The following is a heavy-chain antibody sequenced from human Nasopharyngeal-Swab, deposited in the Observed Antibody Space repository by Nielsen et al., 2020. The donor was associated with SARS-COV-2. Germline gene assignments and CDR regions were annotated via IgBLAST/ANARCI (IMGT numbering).Heavy chain of an antibody. J-gene: IGHJ4*02. CDR3: ARVGRNGLYYFDY. V-gene: IGHV4-4*02. Sequence: SETLSLTCAVSGGSISSSNWWSWVRQPPGKGLEWIGEIYHSGSTNYNPSLKSRVTMSVDTSKNQFSLRLTSMSAADTAVYYCARVGRNGLYYFDYWGQGTLVTVSS. CDR1: GGSISSSNW. D-gene: IGHD3-10*01. CDR2: IYHSGST.